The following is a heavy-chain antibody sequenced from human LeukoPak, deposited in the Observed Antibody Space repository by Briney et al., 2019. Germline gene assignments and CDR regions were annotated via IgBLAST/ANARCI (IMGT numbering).Heavy chain of an antibody. D-gene: IGHD1-14*01. Sequence: GGSLRLSCAASGFTFSNYAMHWVRQAPGKGLEWVAAVSYDGSKKYYADSVKGRFSISRDNSKNALFLQMDSLRAEDTAVYYCASNRGSDYWGQGTLVTVSS. CDR3: ASNRGSDY. CDR2: VSYDGSKK. J-gene: IGHJ4*02. CDR1: GFTFSNYA. V-gene: IGHV3-30*01.